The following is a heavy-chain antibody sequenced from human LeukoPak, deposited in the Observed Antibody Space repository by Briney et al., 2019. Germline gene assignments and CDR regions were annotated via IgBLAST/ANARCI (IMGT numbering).Heavy chain of an antibody. CDR1: DDSITMYY. V-gene: IGHV4-59*01. J-gene: IGHJ6*03. CDR2: VDHTGST. CDR3: ARGRVSSSTWYSTYYYYFYMDV. Sequence: PSETLSLTCSVSDDSITMYYWTWIRQPPGEGLEWIGYVDHTGSTNFNPSLNGRVSISRDTSKNLFSLSLRSVTAADTAVYFCARGRVSSSTWYSTYYYYFYMDVWGKGTTVTVSS. D-gene: IGHD6-13*01.